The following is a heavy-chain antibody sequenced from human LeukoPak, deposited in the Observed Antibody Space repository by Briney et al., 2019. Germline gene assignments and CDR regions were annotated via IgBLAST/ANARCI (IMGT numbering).Heavy chain of an antibody. V-gene: IGHV1-18*01. CDR3: AREGVDGDYGAGRVYYYYYMDV. Sequence: GASVKVSCKASGYTFTGYGISWVRQAPGQGLEWMGWISAYNGNTNYAQKLQGRVTMTTDTSTSTAYMELRSLRSDDTAVYYCAREGVDGDYGAGRVYYYYYMDVWGKGTTVTISS. D-gene: IGHD4-17*01. CDR2: ISAYNGNT. CDR1: GYTFTGYG. J-gene: IGHJ6*03.